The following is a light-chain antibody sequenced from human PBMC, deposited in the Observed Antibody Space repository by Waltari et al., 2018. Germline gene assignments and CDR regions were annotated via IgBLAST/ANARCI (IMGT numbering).Light chain of an antibody. V-gene: IGKV1-12*01. CDR2: TAS. CDR1: QDISSW. J-gene: IGKJ4*01. CDR3: QQVDSFPLT. Sequence: DIQMTQSPASVSASVGDRVTITCRASQDISSWLAWYQQKPGKAPKLLIYTASSLQSGVPSRFSGSGSGTAFTLTITSLQPEEFATYYCQQVDSFPLTFGGGTKVDIK.